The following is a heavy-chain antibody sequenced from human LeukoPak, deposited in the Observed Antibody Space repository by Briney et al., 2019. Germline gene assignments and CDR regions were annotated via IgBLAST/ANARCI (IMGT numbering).Heavy chain of an antibody. D-gene: IGHD3-22*01. CDR3: ARLYYYDRGGYYGDY. J-gene: IGHJ4*02. V-gene: IGHV5-51*01. CDR2: IYPGDSDT. CDR1: GYTFAIYW. Sequence: GESLKISCKTSGYTFAIYWIGWVRQMPGKGLEWMGIIYPGDSDTRYSPSFQGQVTISADKSISTAYPQWSSLKASDTAMYYCARLYYYDRGGYYGDYWGQGTLVTVSS.